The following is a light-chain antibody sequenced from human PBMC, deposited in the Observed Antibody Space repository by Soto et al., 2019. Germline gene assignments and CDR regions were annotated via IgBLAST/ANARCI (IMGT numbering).Light chain of an antibody. Sequence: DIQMTQSPSTLSASVGDRVSITCRASQSLNSWLAWYQQKPGKAPKLLFYKTSTLESGVPSRFSGSGSGTEFTLTISNLQPDDFATYYCQQYNTYSFGQGTKLEIK. CDR2: KTS. V-gene: IGKV1-5*03. J-gene: IGKJ2*01. CDR1: QSLNSW. CDR3: QQYNTYS.